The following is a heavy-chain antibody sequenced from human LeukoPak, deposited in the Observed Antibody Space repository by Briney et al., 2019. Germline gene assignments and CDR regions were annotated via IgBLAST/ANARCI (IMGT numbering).Heavy chain of an antibody. CDR2: ISSSSSYI. Sequence: GGSLRLSCAASGFTFSSYSMNWVRQAPGKGLEWVSSISSSSSYIYYADSVKGRFTISRDNAKNSLYLQMNSLRAEDTAVYYCARDHEMITLGGVIVEDAFDIWGQGTMVTVSS. CDR1: GFTFSSYS. CDR3: ARDHEMITLGGVIVEDAFDI. D-gene: IGHD3-16*02. J-gene: IGHJ3*02. V-gene: IGHV3-21*01.